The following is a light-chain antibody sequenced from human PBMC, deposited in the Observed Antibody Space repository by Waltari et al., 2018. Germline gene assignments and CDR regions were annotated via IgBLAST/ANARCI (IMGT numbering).Light chain of an antibody. CDR2: DDS. J-gene: IGLJ2*01. V-gene: IGLV3-21*02. Sequence: WDRRGPGLAPVLVVYDDSGRASGSPERFSGSNSGKATLTISRVEAGDEADYYCQVWDSTSDHVVFGGGTKLTVL. CDR3: QVWDSTSDHVV.